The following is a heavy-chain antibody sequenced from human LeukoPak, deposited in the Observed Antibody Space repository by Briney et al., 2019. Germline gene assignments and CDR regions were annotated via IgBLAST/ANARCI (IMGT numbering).Heavy chain of an antibody. Sequence: ASVKVSCKASGYTFTSYYMHWVRQAPGQGLEWMGIINPSGGSTSYAQKFQGRVTMTRDTPTSTVYMELSSLRSEDTAVYYCARKAWSGYYYDYWGQGTLVTVSS. V-gene: IGHV1-46*01. CDR3: ARKAWSGYYYDY. J-gene: IGHJ4*02. CDR2: INPSGGST. CDR1: GYTFTSYY. D-gene: IGHD3-22*01.